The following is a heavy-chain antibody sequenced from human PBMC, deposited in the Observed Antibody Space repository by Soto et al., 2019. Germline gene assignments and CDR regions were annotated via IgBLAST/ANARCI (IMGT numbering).Heavy chain of an antibody. CDR3: ARVRTSSCSGASCYNWYFDL. Sequence: QVQLVQSGAEVKKPGASVKVSCQASGYTFTDFYMHWVRQAPGQGLEWMGWINPNSGGTNSAQKFQGRVTMTRDTSISTLYMELSSLRSDDTAVYYCARVRTSSCSGASCYNWYFDLWVRGTLVTVSS. CDR1: GYTFTDFY. J-gene: IGHJ2*01. CDR2: INPNSGGT. D-gene: IGHD2-2*02. V-gene: IGHV1-2*02.